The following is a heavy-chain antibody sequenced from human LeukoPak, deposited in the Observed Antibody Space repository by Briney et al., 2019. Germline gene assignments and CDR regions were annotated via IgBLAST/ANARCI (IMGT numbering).Heavy chain of an antibody. D-gene: IGHD2-15*01. CDR3: ARGRYCSGGSCYDPHYFDY. V-gene: IGHV4-39*07. J-gene: IGHJ4*02. Sequence: SETLSLTCTVSGGSISTSSYYWGWVRQPPGKGLEWIGNIFYSGSTYYSPSLKSRVTISLDTSRNQFSLKLSSVTAADTAVYYCARGRYCSGGSCYDPHYFDYWGQGTLVTVSS. CDR1: GGSISTSSYY. CDR2: IFYSGST.